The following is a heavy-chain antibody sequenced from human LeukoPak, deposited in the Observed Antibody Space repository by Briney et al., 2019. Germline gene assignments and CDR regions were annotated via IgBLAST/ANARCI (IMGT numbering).Heavy chain of an antibody. J-gene: IGHJ3*02. Sequence: GGSLRLSCAASGFTFSDYYMSWIRQAPGKGLEWVSYISSSGSTIYYADSVKGRFTISRDNAKNSLYLQMNSLRAEDTAVYYCARDGDPLAYCGGDYYSGAFDIWGQGTMVTVSS. D-gene: IGHD2-21*02. CDR3: ARDGDPLAYCGGDYYSGAFDI. V-gene: IGHV3-11*01. CDR1: GFTFSDYY. CDR2: ISSSGSTI.